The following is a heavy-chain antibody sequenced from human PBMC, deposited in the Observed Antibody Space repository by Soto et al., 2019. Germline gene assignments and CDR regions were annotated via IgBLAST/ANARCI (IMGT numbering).Heavy chain of an antibody. J-gene: IGHJ4*02. CDR1: GDSINNTYH. CDR2: IYTSGNT. V-gene: IGHV4-4*07. Sequence: SETLSLTCFVSGDSINNTYHWSWIRQSAGKGLEWIGRIYTSGNTHYNPSLKSRVTVSIDTSKNQFFLAVNSVTAADSAVYYCARESGDNWDYEAYWGQGTPVTVSS. CDR3: ARESGDNWDYEAY. D-gene: IGHD1-7*01.